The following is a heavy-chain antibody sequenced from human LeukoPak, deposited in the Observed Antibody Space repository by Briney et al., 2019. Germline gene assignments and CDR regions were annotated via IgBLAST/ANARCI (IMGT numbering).Heavy chain of an antibody. CDR2: ISSSSSTI. D-gene: IGHD6-13*01. V-gene: IGHV3-48*01. CDR3: ATRQAYSSSWYHFDY. Sequence: PGGSLGLSCAASGFTFSSYSMNWVRQAPGKGLEWVSYISSSSSTIYYADSVKGRFTISRDNAKNSLYLQMNSLRAEDTAVYYCATRQAYSSSWYHFDYWGQGTLVTVSS. CDR1: GFTFSSYS. J-gene: IGHJ4*02.